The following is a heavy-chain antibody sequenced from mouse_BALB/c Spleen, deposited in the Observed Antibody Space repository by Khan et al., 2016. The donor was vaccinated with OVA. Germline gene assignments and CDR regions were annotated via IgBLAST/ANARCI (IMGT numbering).Heavy chain of an antibody. V-gene: IGHV3-2*02. Sequence: QLEESGPGLVKPSQSLSLTCTVTGYSITSGYGWNWIRQFPGNKLEWMGYISYSGSTNYNPSLKSRISITRDTSKNQFFLQLNSVTTEDTATXSRARTARIKYWGQGTTLTVSS. D-gene: IGHD1-2*01. CDR2: ISYSGST. CDR1: GYSITSGYG. J-gene: IGHJ2*01. CDR3: ARTARIKY.